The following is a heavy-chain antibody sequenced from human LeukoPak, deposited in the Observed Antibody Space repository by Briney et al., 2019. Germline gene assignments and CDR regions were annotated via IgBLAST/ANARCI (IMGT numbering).Heavy chain of an antibody. V-gene: IGHV3-23*01. CDR2: ISTSGAIT. J-gene: IGHJ4*02. Sequence: GGSLRLSCAASGFTFSSQGMSWVRQAPGKGREWVSVISTSGAITYYADSVKGRFTISRDNTKNTLYLQMSSLRGEDTAIYYCASRDACSGGNCYALAYWGQGTLVTVSS. CDR3: ASRDACSGGNCYALAY. CDR1: GFTFSSQG. D-gene: IGHD2-15*01.